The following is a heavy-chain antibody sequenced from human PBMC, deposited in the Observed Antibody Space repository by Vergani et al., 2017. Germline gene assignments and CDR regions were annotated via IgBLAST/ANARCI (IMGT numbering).Heavy chain of an antibody. Sequence: QLHLQESGPGLVKPSETLSLTCTVSGGSITSSSYYWGWIRQPPGKGLDWIGNIYHSGVAYYNPSLKGRITIPIDTSKNQFSLEVPSVTAADTAIYFCARSGSFILRYFHWALWGQGTLVTVSS. D-gene: IGHD3-9*01. V-gene: IGHV4-39*01. J-gene: IGHJ4*02. CDR3: ARSGSFILRYFHWAL. CDR2: IYHSGVA. CDR1: GGSITSSSYY.